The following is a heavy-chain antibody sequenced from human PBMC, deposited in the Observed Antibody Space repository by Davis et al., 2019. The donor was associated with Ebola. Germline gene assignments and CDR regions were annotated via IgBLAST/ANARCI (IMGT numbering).Heavy chain of an antibody. Sequence: AASVKVSCKASGFTLTKYAIHWVRQAPGQRLEWMGWVHGGNGNTKYSQKFQGRVTITRDTSASTAYMELSSLRSEDTAVYYCARDRSSSYAFDYWGQGTLVTVSS. CDR3: ARDRSSSYAFDY. J-gene: IGHJ4*02. V-gene: IGHV1-3*01. CDR1: GFTLTKYA. CDR2: VHGGNGNT. D-gene: IGHD6-6*01.